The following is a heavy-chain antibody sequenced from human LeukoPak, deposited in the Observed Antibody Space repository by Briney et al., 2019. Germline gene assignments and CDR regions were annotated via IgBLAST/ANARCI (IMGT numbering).Heavy chain of an antibody. Sequence: GRSLRLSCAASGFTFSSYAMHWVRQAPGKGLEWVAVISYDGSNKYYADSVKGRFTISRDNSKNTLYLQMNSPRAEDTAVYYCARASKVATEFDYWGQGTLVTVSS. D-gene: IGHD5-12*01. V-gene: IGHV3-30*04. J-gene: IGHJ4*02. CDR2: ISYDGSNK. CDR1: GFTFSSYA. CDR3: ARASKVATEFDY.